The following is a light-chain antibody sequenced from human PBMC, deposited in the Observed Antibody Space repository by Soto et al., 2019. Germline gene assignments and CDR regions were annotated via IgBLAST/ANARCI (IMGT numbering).Light chain of an antibody. CDR2: GAS. V-gene: IGKV3-15*01. CDR1: QSVSSN. Sequence: EIMMPQSPATLSVSPGESATLSCRASQSVSSNLAWYQHRPGQAPRLLIYGASTRATGIPARFSGSGSGTEFTLTISSLQSEDFAVYYCQQYNNWPPYTVGQGTKVDIK. CDR3: QQYNNWPPYT. J-gene: IGKJ2*01.